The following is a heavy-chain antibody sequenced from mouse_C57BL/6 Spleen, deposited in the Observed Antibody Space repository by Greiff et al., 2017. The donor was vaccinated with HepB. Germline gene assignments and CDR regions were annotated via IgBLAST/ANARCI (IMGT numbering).Heavy chain of an antibody. J-gene: IGHJ2*01. CDR1: GYTFTDYY. CDR3: ARDPYFDY. CDR2: INPNNGGT. Sequence: EVQLQQSGPELVKPGASVKISCKASGYTFTDYYMNWVKQSHGKSLEWIGDINPNNGGTSYNQKFKGKDTWTVDKSSSTAYMELRSLTSEDSAVYYCARDPYFDYWGHGTTLPVSS. V-gene: IGHV1-26*01.